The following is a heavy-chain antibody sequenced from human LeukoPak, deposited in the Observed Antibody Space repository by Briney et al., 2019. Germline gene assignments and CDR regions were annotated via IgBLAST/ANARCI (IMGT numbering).Heavy chain of an antibody. CDR3: ARDRKDIVATIGANMDV. CDR1: GYTFTSYG. Sequence: ASVKGSCKASGYTFTSYGISWVRQAPGQGLEWMGWISAYNGNTNYAQKLQGRVTMTTDTSTSTAYMELRSLRSDDTAVYYCARDRKDIVATIGANMDVWGKGTTVTVSS. CDR2: ISAYNGNT. D-gene: IGHD5-12*01. J-gene: IGHJ6*03. V-gene: IGHV1-18*01.